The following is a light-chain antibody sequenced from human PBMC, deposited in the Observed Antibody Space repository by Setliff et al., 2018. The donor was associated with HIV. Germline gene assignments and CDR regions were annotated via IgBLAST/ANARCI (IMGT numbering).Light chain of an antibody. Sequence: QSVLTQPASVSGSPGQLITISCAGSSSDIGGHNFVSWYQQDPGKAPKLMIYGVNYRPSGVSNRFSGSKSGNTASLTISGLQAEDEADYYCSSFSTINTQIFGTGTKVT. CDR2: GVN. CDR1: SSDIGGHNF. V-gene: IGLV2-14*01. J-gene: IGLJ1*01. CDR3: SSFSTINTQI.